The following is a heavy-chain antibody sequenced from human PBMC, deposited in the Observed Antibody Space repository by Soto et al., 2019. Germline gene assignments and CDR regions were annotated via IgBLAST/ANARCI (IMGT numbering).Heavy chain of an antibody. Sequence: PTETLCVTCALYVGSFSAYYWDWIRQPPGKGLEWIGEINHSGGTSYNPSLKSRVTISVDTSKSQFSLKLTSVTAADRAVYYCARGRVDTVDSSGFYEDWGQGTPVTVSS. V-gene: IGHV4-34*01. CDR3: ARGRVDTVDSSGFYED. J-gene: IGHJ4*02. CDR2: INHSGGT. D-gene: IGHD3-22*01. CDR1: VGSFSAYY.